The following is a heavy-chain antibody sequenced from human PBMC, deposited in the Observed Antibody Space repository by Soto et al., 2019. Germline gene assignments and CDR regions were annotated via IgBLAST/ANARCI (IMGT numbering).Heavy chain of an antibody. D-gene: IGHD3-22*01. CDR1: GFTLSDHY. V-gene: IGHV3-21*01. CDR2: ISSSSSYI. J-gene: IGHJ3*02. CDR3: ASDSSGYYATDAFDI. Sequence: GGSLRLSCAGSGFTLSDHYINWVRQAPGKGLEWVSSISSSSSYIYYADSVKGRFTISRDNAKNSLYLQMNSLRAEDTAVYYCASDSSGYYATDAFDIWGQGTMVTVSS.